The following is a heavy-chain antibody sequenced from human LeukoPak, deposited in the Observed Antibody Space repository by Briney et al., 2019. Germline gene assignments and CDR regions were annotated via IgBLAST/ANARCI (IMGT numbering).Heavy chain of an antibody. CDR1: GDSVSSDSAA. V-gene: IGHV6-1*01. CDR3: ARKGTVTTPFDY. J-gene: IGHJ4*02. Sequence: RSQTLSLTCAISGDSVSSDSAAWNWIRQSPSRGLEWLGRTYYRSKWFSDYALSVKSRMTINADTSKNQFSLQLNSVTPEDTAVYYCARKGTVTTPFDYWGQGILVTVSS. CDR2: TYYRSKWFS. D-gene: IGHD4-11*01.